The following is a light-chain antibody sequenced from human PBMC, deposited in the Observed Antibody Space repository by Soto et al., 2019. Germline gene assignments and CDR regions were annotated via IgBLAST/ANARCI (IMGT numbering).Light chain of an antibody. J-gene: IGKJ1*01. CDR1: QTIGSL. CDR3: QHYNSWA. CDR2: KAS. V-gene: IGKV1-5*03. Sequence: DVQMTQSPSTLSASVGDRVTITCRASQTIGSLLAWYQQKPGKVPNLLIYKASSLESGVPSRFSGSGFGTEFTLTITGLQPDDFATYYCQHYNSWAFGQGTKVEI.